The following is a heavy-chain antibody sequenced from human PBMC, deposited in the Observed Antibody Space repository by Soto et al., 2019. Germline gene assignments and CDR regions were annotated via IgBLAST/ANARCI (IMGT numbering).Heavy chain of an antibody. D-gene: IGHD6-13*01. CDR3: ARQAAAGNYYYAMDV. J-gene: IGHJ6*02. Sequence: GESLKISCEGSGYSFTCYWIAWLRQMPGKGLEWMGIIYPADSDTRYSPSFQGQVTISAAKSINTTYLQWSSLKASDTAIYYCARQAAAGNYYYAMDVWGQGTTVTVSS. V-gene: IGHV5-51*01. CDR1: GYSFTCYW. CDR2: IYPADSDT.